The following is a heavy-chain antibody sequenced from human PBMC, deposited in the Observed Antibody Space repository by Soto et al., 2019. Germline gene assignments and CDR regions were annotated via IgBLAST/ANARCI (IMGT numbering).Heavy chain of an antibody. D-gene: IGHD3-22*01. Sequence: PGGSLRLSCAAPGFTFSIYALHWVRQAPGKGLEWVAVMSPNGNNQYYADSVKGRFTISRDTSKSTLYLQMTSLRPDDTAVYYCATGANFYYDTSRYWDQETLVAISS. CDR2: MSPNGNNQ. CDR1: GFTFSIYA. V-gene: IGHV3-30-3*01. J-gene: IGHJ4*01. CDR3: ATGANFYYDTSRY.